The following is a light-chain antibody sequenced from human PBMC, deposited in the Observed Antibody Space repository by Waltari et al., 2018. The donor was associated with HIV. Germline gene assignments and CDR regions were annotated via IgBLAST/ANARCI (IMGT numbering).Light chain of an antibody. CDR2: RNN. J-gene: IGLJ2*01. Sequence: QSVLTQPPSASGTPGQRVTISCSGSSSNIGSNCVYWNHHLPRTAPKLLVYRNNQRPSGVPDRLSGSKSGTSASLAISGLRSEDEADYYCATWNDSLVGGGTKLTVL. CDR1: SSNIGSNC. V-gene: IGLV1-47*01. CDR3: ATWNDSL.